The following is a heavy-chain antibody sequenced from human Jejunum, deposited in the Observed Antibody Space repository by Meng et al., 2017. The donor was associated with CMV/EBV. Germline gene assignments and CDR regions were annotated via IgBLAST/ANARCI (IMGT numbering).Heavy chain of an antibody. CDR2: VYYSGST. V-gene: IGHV4-39*07. CDR3: ARDPTPDGSDY. Sequence: QRQLEESGPGLVKPSETLSLTCTMSGASISDSSYYWGWICQPPGKGLEWIGSVYYSGSTYYNPSLESRVTISVDTSKNQFSLKLTSVTAADTATYYCARDPTPDGSDYWGRGTLVTVSS. CDR1: GASISDSSYY. D-gene: IGHD3-10*01. J-gene: IGHJ4*02.